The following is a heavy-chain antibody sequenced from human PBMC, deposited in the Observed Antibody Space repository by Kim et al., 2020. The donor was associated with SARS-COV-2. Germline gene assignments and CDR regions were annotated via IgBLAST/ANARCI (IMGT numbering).Heavy chain of an antibody. D-gene: IGHD3-16*01. J-gene: IGHJ5*02. V-gene: IGHV3-13*01. Sequence: GGSLRLSCAASGFTFNTYDMHWVRQATGKGLEWVSTIGTAGDTYYPDSMKGRFTISRENAKNSLYLQINRLRAGDTAIYYCARGRREGGTAYNCFDPWGQGILVTVSS. CDR3: ARGRREGGTAYNCFDP. CDR2: IGTAGDT. CDR1: GFTFNTYD.